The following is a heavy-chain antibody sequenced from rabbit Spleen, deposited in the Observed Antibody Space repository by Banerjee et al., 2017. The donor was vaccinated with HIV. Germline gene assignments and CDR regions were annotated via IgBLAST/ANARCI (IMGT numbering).Heavy chain of an antibody. Sequence: QLTETGGGLVQPGGSLTLSCKASGIDFTKYYITWVRQAPGKGLEWIGIIYAAKGSTDYASWVNGRFTISRDNAQNTMDLQMNSLTAADTATYFCARDFPNNGWGEFNLWGQGTLVTVS. CDR2: IYAAKGST. J-gene: IGHJ4*01. V-gene: IGHV1S7*01. D-gene: IGHD4-1*01. CDR3: ARDFPNNGWGEFNL. CDR1: GIDFTKYY.